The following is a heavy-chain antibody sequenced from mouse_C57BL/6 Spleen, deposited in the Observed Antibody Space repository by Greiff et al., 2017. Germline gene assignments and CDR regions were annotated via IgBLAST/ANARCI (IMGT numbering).Heavy chain of an antibody. CDR1: GFNIKDYY. CDR3: TPIPTAAWFAY. D-gene: IGHD1-1*01. V-gene: IGHV14-1*01. CDR2: IDPEDGDT. J-gene: IGHJ3*01. Sequence: EVMLVESGAELVRPGASVKLSCTASGFNIKDYYMHWVKQRPEQGLEWIGRIDPEDGDTEYAPKFQGKATMTADTSSTTAYLQLSSLTSEDTAVYYCTPIPTAAWFAYWGQGTLVTVSA.